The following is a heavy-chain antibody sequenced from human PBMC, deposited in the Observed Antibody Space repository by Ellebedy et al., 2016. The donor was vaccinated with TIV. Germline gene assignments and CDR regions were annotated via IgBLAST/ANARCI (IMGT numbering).Heavy chain of an antibody. J-gene: IGHJ4*02. CDR2: IVVGSGNT. CDR3: AAGAMGAYFDY. Sequence: SVKVSXXASGFTFTSSAMQWVRQARGQRLEWIGWIVVGSGNTNYAQKFQERVTITRDMSTSTAYMELSSLRSEDTAVYYCAAGAMGAYFDYWGQGTLVTVSS. D-gene: IGHD1-26*01. CDR1: GFTFTSSA. V-gene: IGHV1-58*02.